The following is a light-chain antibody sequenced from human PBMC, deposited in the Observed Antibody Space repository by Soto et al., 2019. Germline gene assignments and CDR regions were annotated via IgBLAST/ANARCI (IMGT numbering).Light chain of an antibody. CDR2: DNY. J-gene: IGLJ2*01. V-gene: IGLV1-51*01. CDR1: ISNIGNNY. CDR3: ATWDSSLSAAV. Sequence: QSVLTQPPSVSAAPGQTVTLSCSGSISNIGNNYVSWFQQFPGTGPKLLIYDNYKRPSGIPDRFSGCKSGTSATLGITGLQIGDEADYYCATWDSSLSAAVFGGGTKLTVL.